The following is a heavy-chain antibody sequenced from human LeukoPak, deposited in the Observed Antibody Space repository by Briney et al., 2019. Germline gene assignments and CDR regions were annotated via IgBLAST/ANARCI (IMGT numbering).Heavy chain of an antibody. V-gene: IGHV2-5*01. J-gene: IGHJ3*02. Sequence: SGPTLVNPTQTLTLTCAFSGFSLSTSGVGVGWIRQPPGKALEWLALIYWNDDKRYSPSLKSRLTITKDTSKNQVVLTMTNMDPVDTATYYCAHSAYCSSTSCFDDAFDIWGQGTMVTVSS. CDR2: IYWNDDK. CDR1: GFSLSTSGVG. CDR3: AHSAYCSSTSCFDDAFDI. D-gene: IGHD2-2*01.